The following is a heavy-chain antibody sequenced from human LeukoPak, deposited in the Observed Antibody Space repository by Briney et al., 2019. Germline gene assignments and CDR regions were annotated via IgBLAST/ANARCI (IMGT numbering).Heavy chain of an antibody. CDR2: INPNSGGT. V-gene: IGHV1-2*02. CDR1: GYTFTGYY. CDR3: ARRPAGGWNENYYYYYMDV. Sequence: ASVKVSCKASGYTFTGYYMHWVRQAPGQGLEWMGWINPNSGGTNYAQKFQGRVTMTRDTSISTAYMELSRLRSDDTAVYYCARRPAGGWNENYYYYYMDVWGKGTTVTVSS. J-gene: IGHJ6*03. D-gene: IGHD1-1*01.